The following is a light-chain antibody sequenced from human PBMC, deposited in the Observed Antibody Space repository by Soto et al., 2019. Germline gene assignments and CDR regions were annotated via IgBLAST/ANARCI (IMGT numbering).Light chain of an antibody. CDR1: SSDIGGYKY. CDR2: DVS. J-gene: IGLJ3*02. Sequence: QSVLTQPASVSGSPGQSITISCTGTSSDIGGYKYVSWYQQHPGKAPKLMIYDVSNRPSWVSNRFSGSKSGNTASLTISGLQFDDEADYYCSSYATSGTPLVFGGGTKVTVL. V-gene: IGLV2-14*03. CDR3: SSYATSGTPLV.